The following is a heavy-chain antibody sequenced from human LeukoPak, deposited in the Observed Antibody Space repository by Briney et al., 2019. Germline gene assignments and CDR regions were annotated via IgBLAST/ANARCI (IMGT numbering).Heavy chain of an antibody. Sequence: ASVTVSFKASGYTFTDSYMHWVRQAPGQGLEGMGHINPKSGVTEYAQKFQGRVTVNRPTSIATAYIELNSLTSDDTAVYYCARSGYNYGLDWGQGTLVTVSS. CDR2: INPKSGVT. CDR1: GYTFTDSY. D-gene: IGHD5-18*01. V-gene: IGHV1-2*06. CDR3: ARSGYNYGLD. J-gene: IGHJ4*02.